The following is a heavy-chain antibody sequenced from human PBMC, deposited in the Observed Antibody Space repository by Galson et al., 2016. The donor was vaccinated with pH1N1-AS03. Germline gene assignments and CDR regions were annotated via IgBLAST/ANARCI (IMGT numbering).Heavy chain of an antibody. CDR1: GFTFNSYW. CDR3: ARDLTWDNA. D-gene: IGHD1/OR15-1a*01. V-gene: IGHV3-7*01. CDR2: IKPDGGDK. J-gene: IGHJ5*02. Sequence: SLRLSCAASGFTFNSYWMTWVRQAPGKGLEWVANIKPDGGDKYYVDSVKGRFTISRDNDKNSLYLQMNSLRVEDTAVYYCARDLTWDNAWGQGTLVTVSS.